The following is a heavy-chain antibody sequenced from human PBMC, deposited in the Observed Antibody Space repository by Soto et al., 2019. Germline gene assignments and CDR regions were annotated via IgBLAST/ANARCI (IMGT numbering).Heavy chain of an antibody. V-gene: IGHV1-8*01. J-gene: IGHJ4*02. CDR3: AREQSGYYDY. Sequence: QVQLVQSGAEVKKPGASVKVSCKASGYTFNSYDINWVRQATGQGLEWMGWMNHNSGNTGYAQKFQGRVTMNRNTSISTAYMVLSSLISEDPAVYYCAREQSGYYDYWDQRNLIT. CDR2: MNHNSGNT. CDR1: GYTFNSYD. D-gene: IGHD3-3*01.